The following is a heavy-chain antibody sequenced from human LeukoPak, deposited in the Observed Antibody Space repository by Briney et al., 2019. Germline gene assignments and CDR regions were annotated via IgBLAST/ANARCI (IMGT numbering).Heavy chain of an antibody. CDR2: INHSGST. D-gene: IGHD3-22*01. Sequence: SETLSLTCAVYGGSFSGYYWSWIRQPPGKGLEWIGEINHSGSTNYNPSLKSRVTISVDTSKNQFSLKLSSVTAADTAVYYCARGAQPHYYDSSGYKRAAFDIWGQRTMVTVS. V-gene: IGHV4-34*01. J-gene: IGHJ3*02. CDR3: ARGAQPHYYDSSGYKRAAFDI. CDR1: GGSFSGYY.